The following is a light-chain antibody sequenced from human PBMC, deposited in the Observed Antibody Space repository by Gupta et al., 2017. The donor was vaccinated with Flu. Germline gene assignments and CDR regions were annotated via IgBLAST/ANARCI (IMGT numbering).Light chain of an antibody. J-gene: IGLJ3*02. V-gene: IGLV4-69*01. CDR3: QTWGTGIQV. CDR1: SGHSSYA. CDR2: VSSDGSH. Sequence: QLVLTQSPLASASLGASVKLTCTLSSGHSSYAVAWHQRQPHKGPRYLMKVSSDGSHNKGDGIPDRFSGSSSGAERYLTISSLQSDDEADYYCQTWGTGIQVFGGGTKLTVL.